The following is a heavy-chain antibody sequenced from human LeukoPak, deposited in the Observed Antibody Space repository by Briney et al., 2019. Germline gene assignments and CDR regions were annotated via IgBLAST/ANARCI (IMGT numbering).Heavy chain of an antibody. Sequence: GGSLRLSCSASGFSFNTYGMHWVRQTPGKGLEWVAFIRDDGSIKHYADLLRGRFTISRDNSKNTLYLQMHGLTTEDTSIYYCAKDARQQINWFDSWGQGTLVTVSS. CDR1: GFSFNTYG. J-gene: IGHJ5*01. D-gene: IGHD6-13*01. CDR2: IRDDGSIK. V-gene: IGHV3-30*02. CDR3: AKDARQQINWFDS.